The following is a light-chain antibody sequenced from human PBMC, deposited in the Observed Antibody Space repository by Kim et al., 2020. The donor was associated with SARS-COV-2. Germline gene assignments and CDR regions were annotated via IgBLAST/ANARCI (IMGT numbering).Light chain of an antibody. CDR2: QNN. V-gene: IGLV3-1*01. CDR3: QVWDTSAAV. J-gene: IGLJ2*01. CDR1: ELENKY. Sequence: SYELTQPPSVSVSPGQTGSVTCSRDELENKYVSWYQQKPGQSPILVIYQNNKRPSGIPERFSGSNSGNTATLTISGTQSTDEADYFCQVWDTSAAVFGGGTKLTVL.